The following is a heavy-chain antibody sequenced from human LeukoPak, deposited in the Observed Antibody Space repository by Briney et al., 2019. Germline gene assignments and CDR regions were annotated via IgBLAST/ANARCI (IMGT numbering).Heavy chain of an antibody. V-gene: IGHV3-64*04. CDR1: GFIFSTNA. J-gene: IGHJ4*02. CDR2: ISSDGGST. D-gene: IGHD7-27*01. CDR3: TRDLGFAY. Sequence: PGGSLRLSCSASGFIFSTNAMHWVRQAPGKGLEFVSGISSDGGSTYYADSLKGRFTISRDTSKNTLYLQMNSLRAEDTAVYYCTRDLGFAYWGQGTLVTVSS.